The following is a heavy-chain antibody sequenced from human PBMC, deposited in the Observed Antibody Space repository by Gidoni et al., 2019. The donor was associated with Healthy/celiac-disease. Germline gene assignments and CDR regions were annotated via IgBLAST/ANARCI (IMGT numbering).Heavy chain of an antibody. J-gene: IGHJ4*02. Sequence: EVQLVESGGGLVKPGGSLRLSCAASGFTFSSHSMNWVRQAPGKGLEWVSSISSSSSYIYYADSVKGRFTISRDNAKNSLYLQMNSLRAEDTAVYYCAREGAGYDFWSGYLDYWGQGTLVTVSS. CDR3: AREGAGYDFWSGYLDY. CDR1: GFTFSSHS. D-gene: IGHD3-3*01. CDR2: ISSSSSYI. V-gene: IGHV3-21*01.